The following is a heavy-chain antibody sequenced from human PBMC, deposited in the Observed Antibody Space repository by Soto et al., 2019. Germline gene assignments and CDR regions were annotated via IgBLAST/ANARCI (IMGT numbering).Heavy chain of an antibody. Sequence: QVQLQQWGAGLLKPSETLSLTCAVYGGSFSGYYWSWIRQPPGKGLEWIGEINHSGSTNYNPSLKRRVTISVDTPKNQCSLKLSSVTAADTAVYYCARGGGLPGIAAAGNYYYGMDVWGQGTTVTVSS. D-gene: IGHD6-13*01. CDR3: ARGGGLPGIAAAGNYYYGMDV. CDR1: GGSFSGYY. CDR2: INHSGST. V-gene: IGHV4-34*01. J-gene: IGHJ6*02.